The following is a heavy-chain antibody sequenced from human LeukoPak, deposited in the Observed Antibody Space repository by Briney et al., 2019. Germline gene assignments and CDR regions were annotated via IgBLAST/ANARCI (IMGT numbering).Heavy chain of an antibody. V-gene: IGHV3-49*03. CDR2: IRSQGHGGTT. D-gene: IGHD5-18*01. Sequence: PGRSLRLSCTGSGFTFGDYYINWLRQAPGKGPEWVGFIRSQGHGGTTEYAASVKGRFTISRVDSKSIAYLQMDSLKTDDAALYYCSGHRHSFNWFDPWGQGTLVTVSS. CDR1: GFTFGDYY. J-gene: IGHJ5*02. CDR3: SGHRHSFNWFDP.